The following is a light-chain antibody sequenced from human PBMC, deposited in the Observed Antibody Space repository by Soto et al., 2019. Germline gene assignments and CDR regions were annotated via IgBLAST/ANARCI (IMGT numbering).Light chain of an antibody. Sequence: LTQPASVSGSPGQSITISCTGTSSDVGSYNLVSWYQQHPGKAPKLMIYEGSKRPSGVSNRFSGSKSGNTASLTISGLQAEDEADYYCCSYAGSSTSVFGTGTKVTVL. J-gene: IGLJ1*01. V-gene: IGLV2-23*01. CDR3: CSYAGSSTSV. CDR1: SSDVGSYNL. CDR2: EGS.